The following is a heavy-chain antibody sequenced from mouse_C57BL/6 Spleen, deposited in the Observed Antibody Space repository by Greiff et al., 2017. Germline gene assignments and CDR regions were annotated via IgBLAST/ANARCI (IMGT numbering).Heavy chain of an antibody. CDR3: ARGGWRGYFDY. CDR2: INPNNGGT. Sequence: VQLQQSGPELVKPGASVKISCKASGYTFTDYYMNWVKQSHGKSLEWIGDINPNNGGTSYNQKFKGKATLTVDKSSSTAYMELRSLTSADSAVYYCARGGWRGYFDYWGQGTTLTVSS. CDR1: GYTFTDYY. D-gene: IGHD2-3*01. V-gene: IGHV1-26*01. J-gene: IGHJ2*01.